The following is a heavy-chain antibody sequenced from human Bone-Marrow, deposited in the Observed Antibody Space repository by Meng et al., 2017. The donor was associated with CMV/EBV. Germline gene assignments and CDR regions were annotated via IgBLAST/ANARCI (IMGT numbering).Heavy chain of an antibody. D-gene: IGHD3-10*01. Sequence: ASVKVSCKASGYTFTGYYMHWVRQAPGQGLEWMGWINPNSGGTNYAQKFQGRVTMTRDTSISTAYMELSRLRSDDTAVYYCARDKGFGELPDYWGQGTLVTVSS. CDR2: INPNSGGT. J-gene: IGHJ4*02. CDR1: GYTFTGYY. V-gene: IGHV1-2*02. CDR3: ARDKGFGELPDY.